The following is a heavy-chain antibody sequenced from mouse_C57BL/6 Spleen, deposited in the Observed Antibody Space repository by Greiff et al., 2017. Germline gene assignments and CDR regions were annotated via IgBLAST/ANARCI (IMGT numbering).Heavy chain of an antibody. J-gene: IGHJ4*01. CDR1: GYTFTSYW. Sequence: VQLQQPGAELVRPGSSVKLSCQASGYTFTSYWMDWVKQRPGQGLEWIGNNYPADSDTHSNQKFKDKATLTVDKSSSTAYMQLSSLTSEDSAFYYCARGDGNYYAMDYWGQGTSVTVAS. V-gene: IGHV1-61*01. D-gene: IGHD1-1*01. CDR3: ARGDGNYYAMDY. CDR2: NYPADSDT.